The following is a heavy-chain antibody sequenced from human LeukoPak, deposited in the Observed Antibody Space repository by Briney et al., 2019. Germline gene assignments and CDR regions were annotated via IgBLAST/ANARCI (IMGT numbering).Heavy chain of an antibody. D-gene: IGHD2-15*01. CDR3: AREKPGSCSGGSCYSGDGYFDY. Sequence: PSETLSLTCTVSGGSISSYYWSWIRQPAGKGLEWIGRMFASGDTNYNPSLKSRVTMSVDRSKNQFSLKLISVTAADTAVYYCAREKPGSCSGGSCYSGDGYFDYWGQGTLVTVSS. J-gene: IGHJ4*02. CDR1: GGSISSYY. V-gene: IGHV4-4*07. CDR2: MFASGDT.